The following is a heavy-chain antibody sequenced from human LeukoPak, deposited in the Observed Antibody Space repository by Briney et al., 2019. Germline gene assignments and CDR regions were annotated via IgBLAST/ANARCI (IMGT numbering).Heavy chain of an antibody. D-gene: IGHD1-26*01. J-gene: IGHJ4*02. V-gene: IGHV1-69*13. CDR2: IIPIFGTA. Sequence: ASVKVSCKASGGTFSSYAISWARQAPGQGLEWMGGIIPIFGTANYAQKFQGRVTITADESTSTAYMELSSLRSEDTAVYYCARVRGSYYGGGSDYWGQGTLVTVSS. CDR1: GGTFSSYA. CDR3: ARVRGSYYGGGSDY.